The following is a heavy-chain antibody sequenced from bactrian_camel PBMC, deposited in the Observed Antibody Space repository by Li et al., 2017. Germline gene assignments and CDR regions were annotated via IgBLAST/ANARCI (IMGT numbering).Heavy chain of an antibody. J-gene: IGHJ4*01. V-gene: IGHV3S26*01. CDR2: VGDDGAI. CDR3: TAEFGRCPREWDDSEYHY. Sequence: HVQLVESGGGSVRAGGSLRLSCAVSGSTISTYWMGWFRQRPGKAREEVAVVGDDGAIRYADSVKGRFTISQDNAKNTLYLQMVSLNPEDTAMYYCTAEFGRCPREWDDSEYHYWGQGTQVTVS. CDR1: GSTISTYW. D-gene: IGHD2*01.